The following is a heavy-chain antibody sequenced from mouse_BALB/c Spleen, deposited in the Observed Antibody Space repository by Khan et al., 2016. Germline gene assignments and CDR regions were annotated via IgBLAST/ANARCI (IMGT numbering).Heavy chain of an antibody. CDR3: ARPDYGSSRGFAY. V-gene: IGHV9-3-1*01. Sequence: QIQLVQSGPELKKPGETVRISCKASGYTFTNYGMNWVKQAPGKGLKWMGWINTYTGEPTYADDFKGRFAFALETSASTAYLQINNLKHEDTVTYFCARPDYGSSRGFAYWGQGTLVTVSA. J-gene: IGHJ3*01. CDR2: INTYTGEP. D-gene: IGHD1-1*01. CDR1: GYTFTNYG.